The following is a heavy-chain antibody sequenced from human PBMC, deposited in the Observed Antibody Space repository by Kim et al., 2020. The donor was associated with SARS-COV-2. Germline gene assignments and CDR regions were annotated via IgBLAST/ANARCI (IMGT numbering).Heavy chain of an antibody. CDR3: ARDQARYWNDFDY. CDR1: GFTFSTYG. D-gene: IGHD1-1*01. CDR2: IWYDGSDK. Sequence: GGSLRLSCAASGFTFSTYGMHWVRQAPGKGLEWVAVIWYDGSDKYYADSVKGRFTISRDNSKNTLYLQMNSLRAEDTAVYYCARDQARYWNDFDYWGQGTLVTVSS. J-gene: IGHJ4*02. V-gene: IGHV3-33*01.